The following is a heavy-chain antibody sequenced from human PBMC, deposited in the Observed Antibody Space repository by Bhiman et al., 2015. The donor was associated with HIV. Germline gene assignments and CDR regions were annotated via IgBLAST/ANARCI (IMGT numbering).Heavy chain of an antibody. CDR1: GFTFDDYA. D-gene: IGHD2-15*01. CDR2: ISWNSGSI. CDR3: ARSRQIVVVVAALDY. J-gene: IGHJ4*02. Sequence: EVQLVESGGGLVQPGRSLRLSCAASGFTFDDYAMHWVRQAPGKGLEWVSGISWNSGSIGYADSVKGRFTISRDNAKNSLYLQMNSLRGEDTAFYYCARSRQIVVVVAALDYWGQGTLVTVSS. V-gene: IGHV3-9*01.